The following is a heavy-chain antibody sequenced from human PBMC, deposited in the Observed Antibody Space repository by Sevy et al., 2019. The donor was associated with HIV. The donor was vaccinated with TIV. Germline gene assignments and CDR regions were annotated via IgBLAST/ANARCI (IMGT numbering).Heavy chain of an antibody. CDR3: ARDVGDCSGGSCYSTLDY. V-gene: IGHV3-30-3*01. J-gene: IGHJ4*02. CDR1: GFTFSSYA. Sequence: GGSLRLSCAASGFTFSSYAMHWVRQAPGKGLEWVAVISYDGSNKYYADSVKGRFTISRDNTKNTLYLQMNSLRAEDTAVYYCARDVGDCSGGSCYSTLDYWGQGTLVTVSS. D-gene: IGHD2-15*01. CDR2: ISYDGSNK.